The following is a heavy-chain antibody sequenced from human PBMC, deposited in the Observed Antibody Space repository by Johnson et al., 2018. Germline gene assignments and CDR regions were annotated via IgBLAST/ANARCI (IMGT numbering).Heavy chain of an antibody. D-gene: IGHD6-6*01. V-gene: IGHV4-4*07. Sequence: QVQLQESGPGLVKPSETLSLTCTVSGGSISSYYWSWIRQPAGKGLEWIGRIYTSGSTNYNPSLKSRVTMSVDTSKNQFSLKLSSVTAADTAVYYCARDRAIAARPGYYYYGMDVWGRGTTVTVSS. CDR1: GGSISSYY. CDR3: ARDRAIAARPGYYYYGMDV. CDR2: IYTSGST. J-gene: IGHJ6*02.